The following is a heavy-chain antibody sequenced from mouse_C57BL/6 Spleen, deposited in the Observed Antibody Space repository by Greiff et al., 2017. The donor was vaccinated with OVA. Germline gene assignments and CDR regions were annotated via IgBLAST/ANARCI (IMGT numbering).Heavy chain of an antibody. CDR1: GFSFTSYG. CDR3: ARTPYGYEAMDY. V-gene: IGHV2-6*03. Sequence: VMLVESGPGLVAPSQSLSITCTVSGFSFTSYGVHWVRQPPGKGLEWLVVIWSDGSTTNNSALKARLSNSKHNSKSPVFLKMNRLQTDDTAMCYFARTPYGYEAMDYWGQGTSVTVSS. J-gene: IGHJ4*01. D-gene: IGHD1-1*02. CDR2: IWSDGST.